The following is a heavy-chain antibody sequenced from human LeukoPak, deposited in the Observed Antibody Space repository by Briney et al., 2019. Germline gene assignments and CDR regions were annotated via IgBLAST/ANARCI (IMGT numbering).Heavy chain of an antibody. D-gene: IGHD6-13*01. Sequence: SETLSLTCTVSGGSINSGTYFWSWIRQPAGKGLEWIGRIYTSGSTNYNPSLKSRVTISVDTSKNQFSLKLSSVTAADTAVYYCARDGSRYSSSFSTYYYYYYYMDVWGKGTTVTVSS. CDR2: IYTSGST. V-gene: IGHV4-61*02. CDR3: ARDGSRYSSSFSTYYYYYYYMDV. J-gene: IGHJ6*03. CDR1: GGSINSGTYF.